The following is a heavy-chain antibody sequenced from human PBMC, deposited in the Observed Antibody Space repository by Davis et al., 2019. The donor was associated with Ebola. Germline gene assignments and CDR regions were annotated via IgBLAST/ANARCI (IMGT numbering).Heavy chain of an antibody. CDR2: IIPIFGTA. Sequence: SVKVSCKASGGTFSSYAISWVRQAPGQGLEWMGGIIPIFGTANYAQKFQGRVTITPDESTSTDYMELSSLGAEDAAVYYCAGGQREGGNFDLWGRSTLVTVSS. V-gene: IGHV1-69*13. J-gene: IGHJ2*01. CDR1: GGTFSSYA. D-gene: IGHD1-26*01. CDR3: AGGQREGGNFDL.